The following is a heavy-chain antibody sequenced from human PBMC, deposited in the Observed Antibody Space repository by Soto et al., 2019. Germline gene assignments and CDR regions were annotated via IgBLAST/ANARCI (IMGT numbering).Heavy chain of an antibody. CDR1: GFTFSSYA. Sequence: QVQLVESGGGVVQPGRSLRLSCAASGFTFSSYAMHWVHQAPGKGLEWVAVISYDGSNKYYADSVKGRFTISRDNSKNTLYLQMNSLRAEDTAVYYCARGYYDSSGYLDYWGQGTLVTVSS. J-gene: IGHJ4*02. CDR3: ARGYYDSSGYLDY. D-gene: IGHD3-22*01. CDR2: ISYDGSNK. V-gene: IGHV3-30-3*01.